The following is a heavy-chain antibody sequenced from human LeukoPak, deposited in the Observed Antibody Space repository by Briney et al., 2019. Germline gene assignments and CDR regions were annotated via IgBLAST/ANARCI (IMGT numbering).Heavy chain of an antibody. Sequence: HSGESLRLSCAASGFTFSSYSMNWVRQAPGKGLEWVSYISSSSSTIYYADSVKGRFTISRDNAKNSLYLQMNSLRAEDTAVYYSARDGEQLWLRDFDYWGQGTLVTVSS. CDR2: ISSSSSTI. CDR3: ARDGEQLWLRDFDY. D-gene: IGHD5-18*01. V-gene: IGHV3-48*01. J-gene: IGHJ4*02. CDR1: GFTFSSYS.